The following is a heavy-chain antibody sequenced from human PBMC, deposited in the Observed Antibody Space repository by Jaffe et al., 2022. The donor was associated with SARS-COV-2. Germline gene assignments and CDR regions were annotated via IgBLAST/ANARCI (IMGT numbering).Heavy chain of an antibody. V-gene: IGHV4-34*01. J-gene: IGHJ5*02. CDR3: ARGVQRRLQLSPHTWFDP. Sequence: QVQLQQWGADLLKPSETLSLTCAVYGGSFSGFYWSWVRQTPGKGLEWLGEVTAGGRTNYNPSLMSRVTISLDTSNNQFFLTLNSVTAADTALYFCARGVQRRLQLSPHTWFDPWGQGTLVTVTS. D-gene: IGHD4-4*01. CDR1: GGSFSGFY. CDR2: VTAGGRT.